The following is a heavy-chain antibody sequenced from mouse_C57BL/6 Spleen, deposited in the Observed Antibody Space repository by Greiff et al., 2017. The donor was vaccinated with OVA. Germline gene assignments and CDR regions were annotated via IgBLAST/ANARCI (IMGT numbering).Heavy chain of an antibody. D-gene: IGHD4-1*01. V-gene: IGHV10-1*01. CDR1: GFSFNTYA. Sequence: EVKLMESGGGLVQPKGSLKLSCAASGFSFNTYAMNWVRQAPGKGLEWVARIRSKSNNYATYYADSVKDRFTISRDDSESMLYLQMNNLKTEDTAMYYCVRGTGTWAYWGQGTLVTVSA. CDR3: VRGTGTWAY. J-gene: IGHJ3*01. CDR2: IRSKSNNYAT.